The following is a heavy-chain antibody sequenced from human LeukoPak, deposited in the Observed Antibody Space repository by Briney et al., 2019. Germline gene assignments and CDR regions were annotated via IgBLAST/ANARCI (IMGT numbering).Heavy chain of an antibody. Sequence: KPSETLSLTCTVSGGSLSGVFWNWIRQPPGKGLEWIGYIYYPGTTDYSPSLKSRVTISLDMSKNQFSLKLRSVTAADTAVYYCARTNAFGNRGQGTMVTVSS. J-gene: IGHJ3*02. CDR3: ARTNAFGN. CDR2: IYYPGTT. V-gene: IGHV4-59*01. CDR1: GGSLSGVF.